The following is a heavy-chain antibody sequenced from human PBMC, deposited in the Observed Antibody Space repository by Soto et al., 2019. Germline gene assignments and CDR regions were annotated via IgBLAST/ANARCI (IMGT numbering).Heavy chain of an antibody. CDR1: GFTFSSYW. Sequence: GSLRLSCAASGFTFSSYWMSWVRQAPGKGLEWVANIKQDGSEKYYVDSVKGRFTISRDNAKNSLYLQMNSLRAEDTAVYYCARVGGYRSSYYYYYMDVWGKGTTVTVSS. D-gene: IGHD3-22*01. V-gene: IGHV3-7*01. J-gene: IGHJ6*03. CDR3: ARVGGYRSSYYYYYMDV. CDR2: IKQDGSEK.